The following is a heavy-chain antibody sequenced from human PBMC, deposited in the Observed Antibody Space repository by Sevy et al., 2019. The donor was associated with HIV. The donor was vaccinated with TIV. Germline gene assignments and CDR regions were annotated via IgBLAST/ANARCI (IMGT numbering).Heavy chain of an antibody. Sequence: GGSLRLSCGASGSTVNPYAMSWVRQAPGKGLEWVAVINNSGGSTDYADSVRGRFSISRDNPNVYLEMNSLRVEDTAVYYCVKERVGYISSWYYFDYWGQGTLVTVSS. CDR1: GSTVNPYA. D-gene: IGHD6-13*01. V-gene: IGHV3-23*01. J-gene: IGHJ4*02. CDR2: INNSGGST. CDR3: VKERVGYISSWYYFDY.